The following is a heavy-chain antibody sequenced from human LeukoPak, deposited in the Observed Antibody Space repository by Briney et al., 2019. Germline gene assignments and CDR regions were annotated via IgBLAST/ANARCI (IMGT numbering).Heavy chain of an antibody. D-gene: IGHD3-9*01. CDR3: ASPRLVTGAFDI. CDR1: GYTFISCG. J-gene: IGHJ3*02. V-gene: IGHV1-18*01. Sequence: TSVKVSCKASGYTFISCGMSWVRQAPGQGLEWMAWISAYKGNTNYAQKLQGRVTMTTDSSTNTAYLELRSLRSDDTAVYYCASPRLVTGAFDIWGQGTTVTVSS. CDR2: ISAYKGNT.